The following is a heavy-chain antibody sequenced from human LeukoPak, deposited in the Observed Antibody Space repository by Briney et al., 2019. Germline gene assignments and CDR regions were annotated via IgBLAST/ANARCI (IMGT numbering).Heavy chain of an antibody. CDR2: SIPIFGTA. V-gene: IGHV1-69*05. J-gene: IGHJ3*02. D-gene: IGHD3-3*01. CDR1: GGTFSSYA. CDR3: ARERAYDFWSGYHHGAFDI. Sequence: GASVKVSCKASGGTFSSYAISWVRQAPGQGLEWMGGSIPIFGTANYAQKFQGRVTITTDESTSTAYMELSSLRSEDTAVYYCARERAYDFWSGYHHGAFDIWGQGTMVTVSS.